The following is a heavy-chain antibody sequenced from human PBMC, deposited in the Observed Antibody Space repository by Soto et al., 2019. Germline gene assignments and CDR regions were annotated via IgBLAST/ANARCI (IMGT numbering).Heavy chain of an antibody. CDR3: ARDVSHYNDSSGYYLNAFDI. Sequence: GASVKVSCKASGGTFSNFTISWVRQAPGQGLEWMGGIIPILGTANYTQTGRVMITADEPTSTAYMELSSLRSEDTAVYYCARDVSHYNDSSGYYLNAFDIWGQGTMVAVSS. V-gene: IGHV1-69*13. CDR1: GGTFSNFT. CDR2: IIPILGTA. D-gene: IGHD3-22*01. J-gene: IGHJ3*02.